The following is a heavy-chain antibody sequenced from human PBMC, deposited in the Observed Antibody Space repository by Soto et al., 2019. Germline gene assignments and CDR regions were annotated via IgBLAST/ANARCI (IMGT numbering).Heavy chain of an antibody. J-gene: IGHJ5*02. V-gene: IGHV3-23*01. Sequence: VQLLDSGGGLVQPGGSLRLSCAASGFTFSRSAMSWVRQAPGKGLEWVSAVSGSGGTTYYADAVRGRFTISRDNSKNTLYLQRNSLRAEDTAIYFCARCTVDTIVTSGWCHYLDPWGPGTLVTVSS. CDR2: VSGSGGTT. CDR3: ARCTVDTIVTSGWCHYLDP. CDR1: GFTFSRSA. D-gene: IGHD6-19*01.